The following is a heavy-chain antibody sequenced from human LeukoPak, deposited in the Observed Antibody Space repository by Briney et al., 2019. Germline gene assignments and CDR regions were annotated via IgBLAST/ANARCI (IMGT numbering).Heavy chain of an antibody. CDR1: GGSINNYY. Sequence: SETLSLTCTVSGGSINNYYWSWIRHPPGKGLEWIGYIYYRGSTNYNPSLKSRVTFSVDTSKNQFSLKLNSVTAADTAVYYCARGGDYGDLRYFDYWGQGTLVTVSS. CDR2: IYYRGST. J-gene: IGHJ4*02. D-gene: IGHD4-17*01. CDR3: ARGGDYGDLRYFDY. V-gene: IGHV4-59*01.